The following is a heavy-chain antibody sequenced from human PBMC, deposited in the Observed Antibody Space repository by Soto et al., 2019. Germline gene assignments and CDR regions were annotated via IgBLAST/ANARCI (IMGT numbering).Heavy chain of an antibody. V-gene: IGHV4-34*02. CDR1: GGSFSGSW. CDR2: INDRGDT. Sequence: QVQLQQWSAGLLKPSETLSLSCGVYGGSFSGSWWNWVRQPPGKGLEWIGEINDRGDTNYKPSLESRVTISLDTSRNQFSLDLRSVTVADTAVYHCASGRRTESYWGQGTLVTVSS. J-gene: IGHJ4*02. CDR3: ASGRRTESY.